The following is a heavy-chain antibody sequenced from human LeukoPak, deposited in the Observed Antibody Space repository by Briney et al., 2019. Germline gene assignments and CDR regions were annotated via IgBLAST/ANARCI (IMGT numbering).Heavy chain of an antibody. J-gene: IGHJ4*02. Sequence: GGSLRLSCAASGFTVSSNFMSWVRQAPGKGLEWVSLIYDGGTTYYADSVKGRFTISRDNSKNTLYLQMNSLRAEDTAVYYCATGAPSGGGYFDYWGQGTLVTISS. V-gene: IGHV3-53*01. CDR3: ATGAPSGGGYFDY. CDR2: IYDGGTT. D-gene: IGHD2-15*01. CDR1: GFTVSSNF.